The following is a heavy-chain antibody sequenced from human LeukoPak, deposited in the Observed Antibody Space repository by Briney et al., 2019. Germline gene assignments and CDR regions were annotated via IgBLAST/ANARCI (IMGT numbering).Heavy chain of an antibody. CDR3: AREPNSATWDY. J-gene: IGHJ4*02. D-gene: IGHD1-7*01. CDR1: GYTFTSYD. CDR2: MNPNSGNT. V-gene: IGHV1-8*02. Sequence: ASVKVSCKASGYTFTSYDINWVRQATGQGLEWMGWMNPNSGNTDYAQKFQDRLTLTTDTSTRTAYMELRSLRSDDTAVYYCAREPNSATWDYWGQGTLVTVS.